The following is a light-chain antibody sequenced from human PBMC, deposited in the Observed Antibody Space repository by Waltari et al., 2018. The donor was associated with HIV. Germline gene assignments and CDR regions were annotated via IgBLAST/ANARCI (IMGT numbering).Light chain of an antibody. Sequence: DIQMTQSPSSLSASVGDRVTITCRASQNIRSYLDWYQHKPGKGPKLLSYAASSLQSGVPSRFSGSGSGTDFTLNISSLQPEDFATYCCQQSDSTPPTFGQGTKVEIK. J-gene: IGKJ2*01. CDR2: AAS. CDR1: QNIRSY. CDR3: QQSDSTPPT. V-gene: IGKV1-39*01.